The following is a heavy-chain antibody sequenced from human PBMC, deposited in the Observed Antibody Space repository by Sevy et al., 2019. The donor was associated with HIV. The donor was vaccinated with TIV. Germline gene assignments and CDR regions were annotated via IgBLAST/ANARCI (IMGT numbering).Heavy chain of an antibody. Sequence: GGSLRLSCATSGFPFHDHAMHWVRQAPGKGLEWVSGISWNSGSIGYADSVKGRFTISRDNAKQSIYLQMNSLRTDDTALYYRAKDLNRGCDSVNCYSYYDYFYGLDVWGQGTTVTVSS. V-gene: IGHV3-9*01. D-gene: IGHD2-21*02. J-gene: IGHJ6*02. CDR2: ISWNSGSI. CDR3: AKDLNRGCDSVNCYSYYDYFYGLDV. CDR1: GFPFHDHA.